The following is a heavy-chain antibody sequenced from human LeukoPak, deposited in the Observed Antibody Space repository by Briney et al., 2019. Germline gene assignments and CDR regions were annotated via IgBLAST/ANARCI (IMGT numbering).Heavy chain of an antibody. D-gene: IGHD6-6*01. CDR2: ISDTGVST. J-gene: IGHJ4*02. CDR1: GFTFSSYA. Sequence: GGSLRLSCAASGFTFSSYAMSWDRQVPGEGLEWVAAISDTGVSTYYADSVKGRFTISRDNSKNTLYLQMNSLRAEDTAVYYCAKEKVAARGYFDYWGQGTLVTVSS. CDR3: AKEKVAARGYFDY. V-gene: IGHV3-23*01.